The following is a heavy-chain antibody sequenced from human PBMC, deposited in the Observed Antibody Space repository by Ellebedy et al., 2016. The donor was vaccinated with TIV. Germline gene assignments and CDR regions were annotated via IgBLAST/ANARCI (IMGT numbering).Heavy chain of an antibody. J-gene: IGHJ4*02. Sequence: GGSLRLSXAASGFTFDDYAMHWVRQVPGKGLEWVSGISWNSDSTTYADSVKGRFTISRDNAKNSLYLQMNSLRAEDTALYYCAKGNLEWLSSGVDYWGQGTLVTVSS. V-gene: IGHV3-9*01. D-gene: IGHD3-3*01. CDR3: AKGNLEWLSSGVDY. CDR1: GFTFDDYA. CDR2: ISWNSDST.